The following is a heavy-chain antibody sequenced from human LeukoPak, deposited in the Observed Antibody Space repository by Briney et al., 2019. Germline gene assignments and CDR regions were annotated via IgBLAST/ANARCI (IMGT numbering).Heavy chain of an antibody. Sequence: GGSLRLSCAASGFTFSSYWMSWVRQAPGKGLEWVANIKQDGSGKYYVDSVKGRFTISRDNAKNSLYLQVNSLRAEDTAIYYCTRDVTIAARPYYYYYYMDVWGKGTTVTVSS. CDR3: TRDVTIAARPYYYYYYMDV. J-gene: IGHJ6*03. D-gene: IGHD6-6*01. CDR1: GFTFSSYW. CDR2: IKQDGSGK. V-gene: IGHV3-7*01.